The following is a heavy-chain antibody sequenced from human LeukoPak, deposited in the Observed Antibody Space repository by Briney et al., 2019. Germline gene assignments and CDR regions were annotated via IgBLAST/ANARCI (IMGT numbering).Heavy chain of an antibody. CDR1: GYTFTSYY. CDR2: INPNRGST. V-gene: IGHV1-46*01. D-gene: IGHD3-22*01. CDR3: ATGGHVRVYDSSAYYGHY. Sequence: GASVKVSRKASGYTFTSYYMYWVRQAPGQGLEWMGIINPNRGSTSYAQKFQGRVTMTRDMSTSTVYMELSSLRSEDTAVYYCATGGHVRVYDSSAYYGHYWGQGTLVTVSS. J-gene: IGHJ4*02.